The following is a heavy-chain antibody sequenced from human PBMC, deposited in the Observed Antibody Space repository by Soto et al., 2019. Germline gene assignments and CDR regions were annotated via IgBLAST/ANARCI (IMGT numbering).Heavy chain of an antibody. CDR2: ISWNSGSI. D-gene: IGHD6-19*01. CDR3: AKDIWVEYSSGRREQADYYYYYMDV. Sequence: GGSLRLSCAASGFTFDDYAMHWVRQAPGKGLEWVSGISWNSGSIGYADSVKGRFTISRDNAKNSLYLQMNSLRAEDTALYYCAKDIWVEYSSGRREQADYYYYYMDVWGKGTTVTVSS. V-gene: IGHV3-9*01. CDR1: GFTFDDYA. J-gene: IGHJ6*03.